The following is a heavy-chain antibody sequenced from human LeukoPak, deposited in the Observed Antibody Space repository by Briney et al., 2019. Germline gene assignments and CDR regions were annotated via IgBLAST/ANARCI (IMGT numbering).Heavy chain of an antibody. J-gene: IGHJ6*02. D-gene: IGHD4-17*01. V-gene: IGHV6-1*01. CDR1: GDSVSSNSAA. Sequence: SQTLSLTCAISGDSVSSNSAAWNWIRQSPSRGLEWLGRTYYRSKWYNDYAVSVKSRMTINPDTSKNQFSLQLNSVTPEDTAVYYCARVSTVTTSNYYYGMDVWGQGTTVTVSS. CDR2: TYYRSKWYN. CDR3: ARVSTVTTSNYYYGMDV.